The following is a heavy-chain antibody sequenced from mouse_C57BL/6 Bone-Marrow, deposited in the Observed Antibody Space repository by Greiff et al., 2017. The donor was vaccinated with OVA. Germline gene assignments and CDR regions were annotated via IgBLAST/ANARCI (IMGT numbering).Heavy chain of an antibody. CDR1: GFTFSDYG. CDR2: ISSGSSTI. J-gene: IGHJ2*01. V-gene: IGHV5-17*01. Sequence: EVHLVESGGGLVKPGGSLKLSCAASGFTFSDYGMHWVRQAPEKGLEWVAYISSGSSTIYYADTVKGRFTISRDNAKNTLFLQMTSLRSEDTAMYYCARGDMVTNYFDYWGQGTTLTVSS. D-gene: IGHD2-2*01. CDR3: ARGDMVTNYFDY.